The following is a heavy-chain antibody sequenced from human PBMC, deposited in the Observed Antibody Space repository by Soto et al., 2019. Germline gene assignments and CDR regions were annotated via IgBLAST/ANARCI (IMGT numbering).Heavy chain of an antibody. CDR3: ARCQGRFFGSGTYKGVDV. V-gene: IGHV3-33*01. J-gene: IGHJ6*04. D-gene: IGHD3-10*01. CDR1: GFTFTNYA. CDR2: IWFDGSNK. Sequence: QVQLVESGGGVVQPGTSLRLSCAASGFTFTNYAMHWVRQAPGKGLEWVAVIWFDGSNKYYLDSVKGRFTISRDNPKNTMYLQMNSLSVEDTAVYYCARCQGRFFGSGTYKGVDVWGKGTTVTVSS.